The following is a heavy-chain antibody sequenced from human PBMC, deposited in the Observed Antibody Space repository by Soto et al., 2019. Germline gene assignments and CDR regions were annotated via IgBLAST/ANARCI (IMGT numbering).Heavy chain of an antibody. V-gene: IGHV2-5*02. J-gene: IGHJ4*02. CDR3: ARTSTYYDILTGYWGGYSIDY. D-gene: IGHD3-9*01. Sequence: SGPTLVNPTQTLTLTCTFSGFSLSTSGVGVGWIRQPPGKALEWLGLIFWDDDKYYSTSLKTRLTITKDTSKNQVVLTMTNMDPVDTATYYCARTSTYYDILTGYWGGYSIDYWGQGTLVTVSS. CDR1: GFSLSTSGVG. CDR2: IFWDDDK.